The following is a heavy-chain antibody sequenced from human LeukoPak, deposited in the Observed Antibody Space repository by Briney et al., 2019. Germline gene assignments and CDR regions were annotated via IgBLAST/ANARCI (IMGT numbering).Heavy chain of an antibody. J-gene: IGHJ3*02. CDR3: ASYGSGSYQNAFDI. D-gene: IGHD3-10*01. Sequence: PGRSLRLSCAASGFTFSSYAMHWVRQAPGKGLEWVVVISYDGSNKYYADSVKGRFTISRDNSKNTLYLQMNSLRVEDTAVYYCASYGSGSYQNAFDIWGQGTMVTVSS. CDR1: GFTFSSYA. CDR2: ISYDGSNK. V-gene: IGHV3-30-3*01.